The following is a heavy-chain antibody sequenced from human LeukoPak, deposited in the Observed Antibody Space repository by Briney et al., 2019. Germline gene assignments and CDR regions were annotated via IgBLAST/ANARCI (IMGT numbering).Heavy chain of an antibody. CDR3: ARGTLNSGGNPWGYYYYYMDV. Sequence: ASGKVSRKASGYTFTGYYMHWVRQAPGQGLEWMGWINPNSGGTNYAQKFQGRVTMTRDTSISTAYMELSRLRSDDTAVYYCARGTLNSGGNPWGYYYYYMDVWGKGTTVTVSS. J-gene: IGHJ6*03. V-gene: IGHV1-2*02. CDR1: GYTFTGYY. CDR2: INPNSGGT. D-gene: IGHD4-23*01.